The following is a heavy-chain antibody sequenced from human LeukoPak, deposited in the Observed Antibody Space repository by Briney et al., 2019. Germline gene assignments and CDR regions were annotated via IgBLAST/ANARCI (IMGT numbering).Heavy chain of an antibody. D-gene: IGHD3-22*01. CDR2: IIPIFGTA. J-gene: IGHJ1*01. V-gene: IGHV1-69*13. CDR1: GGTFSSYA. CDR3: ATNSEYYYDSSAYFQH. Sequence: SVKVSCKASGGTFSSYAISWVRQAPGQGLEWMGGIIPIFGTANYAQKFQGRVTITADESTSTAYMQLSSLRSEDTAVYYCATNSEYYYDSSAYFQHWGQGTLVTVSS.